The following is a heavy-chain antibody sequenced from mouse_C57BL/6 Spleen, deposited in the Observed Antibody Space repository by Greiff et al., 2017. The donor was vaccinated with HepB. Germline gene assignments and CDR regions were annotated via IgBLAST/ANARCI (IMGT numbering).Heavy chain of an antibody. CDR3: ARGLDYYGSTGYAMDY. Sequence: VKLMESGAELVKPGASVKISCKASGYAFSSYWMNWVKQRPGKGLEWIGQIYPGDGDTNYNGKFKGKATLTADKSSSTAYMQLSSLTSEDSAVYFCARGLDYYGSTGYAMDYWGQGTSVTVSS. J-gene: IGHJ4*01. CDR1: GYAFSSYW. D-gene: IGHD1-1*01. CDR2: IYPGDGDT. V-gene: IGHV1-80*01.